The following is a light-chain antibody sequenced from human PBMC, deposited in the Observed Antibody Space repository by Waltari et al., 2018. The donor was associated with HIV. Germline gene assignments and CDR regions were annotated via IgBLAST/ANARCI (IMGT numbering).Light chain of an antibody. Sequence: QSVLTQPPSVSAAPGHKVVISCSGGSSNLGNNYVSWFQQLPRTAPKFIIYDNNKRPSGIPCRFSGSRSGTSATLSSTGLQSGDEADYYCGTWDTSLSAGVFGGGTKVTVL. CDR2: DNN. CDR3: GTWDTSLSAGV. CDR1: SSNLGNNY. V-gene: IGLV1-51*01. J-gene: IGLJ3*02.